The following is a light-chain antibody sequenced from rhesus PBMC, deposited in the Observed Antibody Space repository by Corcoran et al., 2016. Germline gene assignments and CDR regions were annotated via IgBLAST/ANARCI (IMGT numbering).Light chain of an antibody. V-gene: IGKV3S9*01. J-gene: IGKJ4*01. Sequence: EIVMTQSPATLSLSPGERATLSCRASQSVSSYVAWYQQKPEQAPRLLISGASSRATGIPDRFSGSGSGTDFTLTISSLEPEDFAVYYCQQYSNWLTFGGGTKVEIK. CDR1: QSVSSY. CDR3: QQYSNWLT. CDR2: GAS.